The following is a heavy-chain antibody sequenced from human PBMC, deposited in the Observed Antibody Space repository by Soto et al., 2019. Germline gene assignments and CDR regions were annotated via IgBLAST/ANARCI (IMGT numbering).Heavy chain of an antibody. D-gene: IGHD5-12*01. CDR1: GFTFSSYA. CDR3: ARDRLRWLHGTHTEGFDY. J-gene: IGHJ4*02. CDR2: ISYDGSNK. Sequence: PVGSLRLSCAASGFTFSSYAMHWVRQAPGKGLEWVAVISYDGSNKYYADSVKGRFTISRDNSNITLYLQMNSLRAEDTAVYYCARDRLRWLHGTHTEGFDYWGQGTLVTVSS. V-gene: IGHV3-30-3*01.